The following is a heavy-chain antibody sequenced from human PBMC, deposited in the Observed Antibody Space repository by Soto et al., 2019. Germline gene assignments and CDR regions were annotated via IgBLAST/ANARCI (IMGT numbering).Heavy chain of an antibody. CDR2: ISSSSSYI. J-gene: IGHJ4*02. Sequence: PGGSLRLSCAASGFTSSRYRMNWVRQAPGKGLEWVSSISSSSSYIYYVDSLKGRFTISRDNAKNSLYLQMNSLRAEDTAVYFCAVTFYISGWYTDYWGQGTLVTVSS. V-gene: IGHV3-21*04. CDR1: GFTSSRYR. D-gene: IGHD6-19*01. CDR3: AVTFYISGWYTDY.